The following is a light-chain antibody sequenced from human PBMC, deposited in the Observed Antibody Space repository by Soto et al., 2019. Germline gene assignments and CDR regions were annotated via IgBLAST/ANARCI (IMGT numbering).Light chain of an antibody. CDR1: QGIRHY. J-gene: IGKJ5*01. CDR2: EAS. Sequence: DIQMTQSPASLSASVGGRVTITCRSIQGIRHYLAWYQQKPGKVPKLLIYEASNLQSGVPSRFRGGGSGTEFTLTISSLEPEDFAVYYCQQRNNWPPEITFGQGTRLEIK. CDR3: QQRNNWPPEIT. V-gene: IGKV1-27*01.